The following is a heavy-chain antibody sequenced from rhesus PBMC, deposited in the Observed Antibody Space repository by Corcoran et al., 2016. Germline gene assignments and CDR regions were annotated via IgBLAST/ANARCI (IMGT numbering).Heavy chain of an antibody. Sequence: QVQLQESGPGLVKSSETLSLTCAVSGGSISDDYFWDWVRQPPGKGLDWIGYIYGRGGGTNYNPSLKNRATMSIDTAKNQFSRKRTPVTAADTAVYHGARVSTTSDGLNSWGQGVVVTVSS. CDR1: GGSISDDYF. D-gene: IGHD1-14*01. CDR3: ARVSTTSDGLNS. CDR2: IYGRGGGT. J-gene: IGHJ6*01. V-gene: IGHV4-106*01.